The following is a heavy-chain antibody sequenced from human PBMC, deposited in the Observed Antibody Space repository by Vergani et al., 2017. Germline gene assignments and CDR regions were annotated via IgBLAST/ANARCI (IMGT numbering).Heavy chain of an antibody. CDR2: IYTSGST. J-gene: IGHJ6*02. D-gene: IGHD6-19*01. V-gene: IGHV4-61*02. CDR1: GGSISSGSYY. Sequence: QVQLQESGPGLVKPSQTLSLTCTVSGGSISSGSYYWSWIRQPAGKGLEWIGRIYTSGSTNYNPSLKSRVTMSVDTSKNQFSLKLSSVTAADTAVYYCASGAVSSWFSTVGYYYYGMDVWGQGTTVTVSS. CDR3: ASGAVSSWFSTVGYYYYGMDV.